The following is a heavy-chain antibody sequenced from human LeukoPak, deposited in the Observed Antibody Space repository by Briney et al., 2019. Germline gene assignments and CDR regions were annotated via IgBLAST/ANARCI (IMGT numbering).Heavy chain of an antibody. J-gene: IGHJ4*02. V-gene: IGHV4-39*07. Sequence: SETLSLTCTVSGGSISSSGYYWGWIRQPPGKGLEWIGEINHSGSTNYNPSLKSRVTISVDTSKNQFSLKLSSVTAADTAVYYCAGRNSSSWYHFDYWGQGTLVTVSS. CDR2: INHSGST. CDR1: GGSISSSGYY. CDR3: AGRNSSSWYHFDY. D-gene: IGHD6-13*01.